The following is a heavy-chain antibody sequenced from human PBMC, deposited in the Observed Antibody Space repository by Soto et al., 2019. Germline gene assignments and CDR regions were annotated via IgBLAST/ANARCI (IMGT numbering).Heavy chain of an antibody. J-gene: IGHJ6*01. CDR1: GYSFTSYS. D-gene: IGHD3-3*01. CDR2: IYPGDSDT. Sequence: PGESLKISCKGSGYSFTSYSICWVRQMPGKGLEWMAIIYPGDSDTRYSPSFQRQVTISADKSISTAYLQWISLKASDTAMYYCARSCGGVVDYYYFYGMDVWGQVTTVTASS. CDR3: ARSCGGVVDYYYFYGMDV. V-gene: IGHV5-51*01.